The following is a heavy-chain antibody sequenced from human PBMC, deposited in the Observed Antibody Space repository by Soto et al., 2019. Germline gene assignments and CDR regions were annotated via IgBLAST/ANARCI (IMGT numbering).Heavy chain of an antibody. J-gene: IGHJ5*02. CDR2: MNPNSGNT. CDR1: GYTFTSYD. V-gene: IGHV1-8*01. Sequence: ASVKVSCEASGYTFTSYDINWVRQATGQGLEWMGWMNPNSGNTGYAQKFQGRVTMTRNTSISTAYMELSSLRSEDTAVYYCVVLRFLEWLLFIPWGQGTLVTVSS. CDR3: VVLRFLEWLLFIP. D-gene: IGHD3-3*01.